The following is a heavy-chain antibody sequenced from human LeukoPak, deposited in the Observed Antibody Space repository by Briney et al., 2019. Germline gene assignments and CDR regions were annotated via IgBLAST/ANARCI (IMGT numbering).Heavy chain of an antibody. CDR2: LDYSGST. V-gene: IGHV4-39*01. Sequence: PSETLSLTCTVSGGSISSSSYYWGWIRQPPGKGLEGIGSLDYSGSTYYNPSLQSRVTRSVDTSKNQFSLRLSSVTAADTAVYYCARSQDYYEFDYWGQGSLVTVSS. J-gene: IGHJ4*02. D-gene: IGHD3-16*01. CDR1: GGSISSSSYY. CDR3: ARSQDYYEFDY.